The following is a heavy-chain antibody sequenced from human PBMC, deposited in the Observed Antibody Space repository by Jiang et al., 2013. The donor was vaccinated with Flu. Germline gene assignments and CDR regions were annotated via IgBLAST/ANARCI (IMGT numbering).Heavy chain of an antibody. CDR1: GFTFSSYG. Sequence: GVVQPGGSLRLSCAASGFTFSSYGMHWVRQAPGKGLEWVAFIRYDGSNKYYADSVKGRFTISRDNSKNTLYLQMNNLSTEDTAVYYCAESYYDSSGYPSGFDYWGQGTLVSVSS. V-gene: IGHV3-30*02. J-gene: IGHJ4*02. CDR3: AESYYDSSGYPSGFDY. D-gene: IGHD3-22*01. CDR2: IRYDGSNK.